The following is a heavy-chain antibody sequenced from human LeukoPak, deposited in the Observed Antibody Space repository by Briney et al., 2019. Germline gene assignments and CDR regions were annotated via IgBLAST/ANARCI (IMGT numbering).Heavy chain of an antibody. J-gene: IGHJ4*02. V-gene: IGHV3-30*18. CDR2: ISYDGSNK. D-gene: IGHD2-15*01. CDR3: AKDLLGYCSGGSCLWGY. CDR1: GFTFSSYG. Sequence: PGGSLRLSCAASGFTFSSYGMHWVRQAPGKGLEWVAVISYDGSNKYYADSVKGRFTISRDNSKNTLYLQMNSLRAEDTAVYYCAKDLLGYCSGGSCLWGYWGQGTPVTVSS.